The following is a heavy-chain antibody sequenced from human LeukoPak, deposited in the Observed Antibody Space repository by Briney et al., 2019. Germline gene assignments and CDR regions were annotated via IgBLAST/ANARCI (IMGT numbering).Heavy chain of an antibody. Sequence: SETLSLTCTVSGGSISSYYWSWIRQPPGKGLEWIGYIYYSGSTNYNPSLKSRVTISVDTSKNQFSLKLSSVTAADTAVYYCARESCSGGSCYSDYWGQGALVTVSS. V-gene: IGHV4-59*01. CDR3: ARESCSGGSCYSDY. CDR1: GGSISSYY. CDR2: IYYSGST. D-gene: IGHD2-15*01. J-gene: IGHJ4*02.